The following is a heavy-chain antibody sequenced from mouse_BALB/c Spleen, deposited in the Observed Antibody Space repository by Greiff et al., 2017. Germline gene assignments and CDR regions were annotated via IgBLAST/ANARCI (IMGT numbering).Heavy chain of an antibody. V-gene: IGHV14-3*02. Sequence: EVQLQQSGAELVKPGASVKLSCTASGFNIKDTYMHWVKQRPEQGLEWIGRIDPANGNTKYDPKFQGKATITADTSSNTAYLQLSSLTSEDTAVYYCAREEGNYGNWYFDVWGAGTTVTVSS. CDR3: AREEGNYGNWYFDV. CDR2: IDPANGNT. CDR1: GFNIKDTY. J-gene: IGHJ1*01. D-gene: IGHD2-1*01.